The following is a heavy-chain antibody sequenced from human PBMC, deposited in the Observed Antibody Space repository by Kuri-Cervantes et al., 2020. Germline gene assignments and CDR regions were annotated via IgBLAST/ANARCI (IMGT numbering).Heavy chain of an antibody. CDR1: GFTVSSNY. CDR3: AKTGPFGNDYFDY. J-gene: IGHJ4*02. V-gene: IGHV3-30*18. CDR2: ISYDGSNK. D-gene: IGHD3-16*01. Sequence: GESLKISCAASGFTVSSNYMSWVRQAPGKGLEWVAVISYDGSNKYYADSVKGRFTISRDNSKNTLYLQMNSLRAEDTAVYYCAKTGPFGNDYFDYWGQGTLVTVSS.